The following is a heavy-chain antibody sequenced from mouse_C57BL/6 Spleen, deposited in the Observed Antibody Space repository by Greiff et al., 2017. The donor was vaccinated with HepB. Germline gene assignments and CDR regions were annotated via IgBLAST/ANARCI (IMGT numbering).Heavy chain of an antibody. Sequence: QVQLKESGAELVRPGASVKLSCKASGYTFTDYYINWVKQRPGQGLEWIARIYPGSGNTYYNEKFKGKATLTAEKSSSTAYMQLSSLTSEDSAVYFCAREADAMDYWAQGTSVTVSS. CDR3: AREADAMDY. J-gene: IGHJ4*01. V-gene: IGHV1-76*01. CDR1: GYTFTDYY. CDR2: IYPGSGNT.